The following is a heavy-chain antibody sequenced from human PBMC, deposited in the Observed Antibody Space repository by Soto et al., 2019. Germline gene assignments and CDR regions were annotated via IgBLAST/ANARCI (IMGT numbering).Heavy chain of an antibody. CDR3: EKGSRLEPNYYGMDV. CDR2: ISGSGGST. CDR1: GFTFRTYA. V-gene: IGHV3-23*01. J-gene: IGHJ6*02. D-gene: IGHD1-1*01. Sequence: GGSLRLSCAASGFTFRTYAMSWVRQAPGKGLEWVSGISGSGGSTYYADSVKGRFTISRDNSKNTLYLQMNSLRVEDTAVYYCEKGSRLEPNYYGMDVWGQGTKVTVYS.